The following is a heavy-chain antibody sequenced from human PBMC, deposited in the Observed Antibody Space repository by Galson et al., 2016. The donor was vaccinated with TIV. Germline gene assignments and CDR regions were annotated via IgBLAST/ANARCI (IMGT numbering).Heavy chain of an antibody. CDR2: IYPGDSDT. J-gene: IGHJ6*02. CDR1: GYSFTTFW. V-gene: IGHV5-51*01. D-gene: IGHD3-3*01. Sequence: QSGAEVKKPGESLKISCKGSGYSFTTFWVGWVRQMPGKGLEWMGVIYPGDSDTKYSPSFQGQVTISVDRSISTAYLQWNSLKASDTAIYYCARQGSYDFWRGHINYYYYAMDVWGQGTAVVVSS. CDR3: ARQGSYDFWRGHINYYYYAMDV.